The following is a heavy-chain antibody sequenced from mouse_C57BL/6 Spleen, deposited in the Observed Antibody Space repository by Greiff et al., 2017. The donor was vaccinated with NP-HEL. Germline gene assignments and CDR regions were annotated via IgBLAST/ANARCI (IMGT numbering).Heavy chain of an antibody. CDR1: GYTFTSYW. V-gene: IGHV1-64*01. CDR2: IHPNSGST. CDR3: ARSDTTARDWYFDV. J-gene: IGHJ1*03. D-gene: IGHD1-2*01. Sequence: QVQLQQPGAELVKPGASVKLSCKASGYTFTSYWMHWVKQRPGQGLEWIGMIHPNSGSTNYNEKFKGKATLTADKSSSTAYMQFSSLTSEDSAIYYCARSDTTARDWYFDVWGTGTTVTVSS.